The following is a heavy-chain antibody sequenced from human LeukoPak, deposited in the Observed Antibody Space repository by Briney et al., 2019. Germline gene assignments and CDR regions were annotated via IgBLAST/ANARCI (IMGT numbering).Heavy chain of an antibody. CDR2: IYTSGST. Sequence: PSQTLSLTCTVSGDSISSGNYYWTWIRQPAGKGLEWIGHIYTSGSTNYNPSLKSRVTISVDTSKNQFSLKLSSVAAADPAVYYCARDRGGYCSSTSCYAGYWFAPWGQGTLVTVSS. V-gene: IGHV4-61*09. J-gene: IGHJ5*02. D-gene: IGHD2-2*01. CDR3: ARDRGGYCSSTSCYAGYWFAP. CDR1: GDSISSGNYY.